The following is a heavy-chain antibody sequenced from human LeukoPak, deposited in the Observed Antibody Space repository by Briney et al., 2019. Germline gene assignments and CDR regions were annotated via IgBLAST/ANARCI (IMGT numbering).Heavy chain of an antibody. D-gene: IGHD5-18*01. CDR2: IYYSGST. CDR3: ARDPGRGYSYGPFDY. V-gene: IGHV4-59*01. J-gene: IGHJ4*02. CDR1: GGSISSYY. Sequence: SETLSLTCTVSGGSISSYYWSWIRQPPGKGLEWIGYIYYSGSTNYNPSLKSRVTISVDTSKNQFSLKLSSVTAADTAVYYCARDPGRGYSYGPFDYWGQGTLVTVSS.